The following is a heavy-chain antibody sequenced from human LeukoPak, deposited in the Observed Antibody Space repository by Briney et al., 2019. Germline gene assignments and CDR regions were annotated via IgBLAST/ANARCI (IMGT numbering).Heavy chain of an antibody. V-gene: IGHV3-53*01. Sequence: GGSLRLSCTVSGFTVSSNSMSWVRQAPGKGLEWVSFIYSDNTHYSDSVKGRFTISRDNAKNSLYLQMNSLRAEDTAVYYCARGRRVGATIWGYWGQGTLVTVSS. CDR2: IYSDNT. D-gene: IGHD1-26*01. CDR3: ARGRRVGATIWGY. J-gene: IGHJ4*02. CDR1: GFTVSSNS.